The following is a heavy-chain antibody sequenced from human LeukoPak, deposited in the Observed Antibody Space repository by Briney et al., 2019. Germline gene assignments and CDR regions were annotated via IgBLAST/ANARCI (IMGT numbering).Heavy chain of an antibody. CDR1: GYTFSDYH. D-gene: IGHD1-26*01. Sequence: ASLKVSCKASGYTFSDYHIHWVRQAPGQGLEWMGWIDPKNGGTKSAQKFQGRVTMTRDTSIRTAYMELSRLRSDDTAEYYCARGRLSGSGSYWGQGALVIVSS. V-gene: IGHV1-2*02. J-gene: IGHJ4*02. CDR3: ARGRLSGSGSY. CDR2: IDPKNGGT.